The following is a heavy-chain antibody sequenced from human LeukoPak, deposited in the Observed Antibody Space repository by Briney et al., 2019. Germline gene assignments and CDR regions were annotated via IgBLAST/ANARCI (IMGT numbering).Heavy chain of an antibody. CDR3: TTGYISVGATLDLGYYFDY. Sequence: SGGSLRLSCAASGFSFSNYAMTWVRQAPGKGLEWVSAISGSGGNTFSADSVKGRFTISRDNSKNTLYLQMNSLKTEDTAVYYCTTGYISVGATLDLGYYFDYWGQGTLVTVSS. V-gene: IGHV3-23*01. CDR2: ISGSGGNT. CDR1: GFSFSNYA. J-gene: IGHJ4*02. D-gene: IGHD1-26*01.